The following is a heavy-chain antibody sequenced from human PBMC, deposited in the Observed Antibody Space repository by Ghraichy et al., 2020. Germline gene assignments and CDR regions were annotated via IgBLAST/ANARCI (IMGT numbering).Heavy chain of an antibody. J-gene: IGHJ6*02. CDR3: ARDDTSYYGMDV. CDR2: IYYSGST. D-gene: IGHD3-3*01. Sequence: SETLSLTCTVSGGSVSSGSYYWSWIRQPPGKGLEWIGYIYYSGSTNYNPSLKSRVTISVDTSKNQFSLKLNSVTAADTAVYYCARDDTSYYGMDVWGQGTTVTVSS. CDR1: GGSVSSGSYY. V-gene: IGHV4-61*01.